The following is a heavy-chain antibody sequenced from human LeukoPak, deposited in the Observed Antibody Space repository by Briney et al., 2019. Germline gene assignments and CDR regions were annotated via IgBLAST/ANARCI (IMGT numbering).Heavy chain of an antibody. V-gene: IGHV3-9*01. CDR1: GFTFSNYN. CDR3: AKAEGFFGGYYDH. J-gene: IGHJ4*02. CDR2: ISWNSGSI. Sequence: GGSLRLSCAASGFTFSNYNMNWVRQAPGKGLEWVSGISWNSGSIDYADSVKGRFTISRDNAKNSLYLQMNSLRAEDTAFYYCAKAEGFFGGYYDHWGQGTLVTVSS. D-gene: IGHD4-23*01.